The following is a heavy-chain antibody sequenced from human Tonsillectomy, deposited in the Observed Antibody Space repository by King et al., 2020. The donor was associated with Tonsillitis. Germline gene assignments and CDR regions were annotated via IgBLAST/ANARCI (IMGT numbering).Heavy chain of an antibody. D-gene: IGHD3-10*01. CDR1: GGSISSGGYS. Sequence: VQLQESGPGLVKPSQTLSLTCAVSGGSISSGGYSWGWIRQPPGKGLDWIGYIYYSGRSYYNPSLKSRVTMSIDTSKNQFSLKLSSVTAADTAVYYCARVRSYYGSGSYMDVWGQGTTVTVSS. J-gene: IGHJ6*02. CDR3: ARVRSYYGSGSYMDV. V-gene: IGHV4-30-4*07. CDR2: IYYSGRS.